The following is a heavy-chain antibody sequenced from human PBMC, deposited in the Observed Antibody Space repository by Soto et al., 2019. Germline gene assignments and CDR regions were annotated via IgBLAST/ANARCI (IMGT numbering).Heavy chain of an antibody. CDR1: GFTFSSYA. V-gene: IGHV3-30-3*01. D-gene: IGHD6-19*01. J-gene: IGHJ6*02. CDR2: ISYDGSNK. CDR3: ASSGGYSSGWPTYYYYGMDV. Sequence: PVGSLRLSCAASGFTFSSYAMHWVRQAPGKGLEWVAVISYDGSNKYYADSVKGRFTISRDNSKNTLYLQMNSLRAEDTAVYYCASSGGYSSGWPTYYYYGMDVWGQGTTVTVSS.